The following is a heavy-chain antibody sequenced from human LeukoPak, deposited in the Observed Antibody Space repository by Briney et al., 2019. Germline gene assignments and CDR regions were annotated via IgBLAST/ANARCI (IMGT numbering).Heavy chain of an antibody. CDR2: IYSGGST. V-gene: IGHV3-53*01. CDR3: ARVRQRYYFDY. J-gene: IGHJ4*02. Sequence: GGSLRLSCAASGFTVSSNYMSWVRQAPGKGLEWVSVIYSGGSTYYADSVKGRFTISRDNSKDTLYLQMNSLRAEDTAVYYCARVRQRYYFDYWGQGTLVTVSS. D-gene: IGHD6-25*01. CDR1: GFTVSSNY.